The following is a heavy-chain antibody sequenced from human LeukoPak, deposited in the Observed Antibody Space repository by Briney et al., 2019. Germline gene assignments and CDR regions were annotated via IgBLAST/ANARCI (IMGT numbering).Heavy chain of an antibody. J-gene: IGHJ4*02. CDR1: GYTFTGYY. CDR2: INPSGGST. V-gene: IGHV1-46*01. D-gene: IGHD6-6*01. Sequence: ASVKVSCKASGYTFTGYYMHWVRQAPGQGLEWMGWINPSGGSTSYAQKFQGRVTMTRDMSTSTVYMELSSLRSEDTAVYYCARDGVEYSSSPDYFDYWGQGTLVTVSS. CDR3: ARDGVEYSSSPDYFDY.